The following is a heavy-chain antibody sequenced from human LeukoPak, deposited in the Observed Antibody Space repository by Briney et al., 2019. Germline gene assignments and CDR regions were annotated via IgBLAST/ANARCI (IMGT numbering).Heavy chain of an antibody. J-gene: IGHJ4*02. CDR1: GYAFTSYG. D-gene: IGHD5-12*01. CDR3: ARYGGYGGEGYFDY. CDR2: ISAYNGNT. V-gene: IGHV1-18*01. Sequence: ASVKVSCKVSGYAFTSYGISWVRQAPGQGLEWMGWISAYNGNTNYAQKLQDRVTMTTDTSTSTAYMELRSLRSDDTAVYYCARYGGYGGEGYFDYWGQGTLVTVSS.